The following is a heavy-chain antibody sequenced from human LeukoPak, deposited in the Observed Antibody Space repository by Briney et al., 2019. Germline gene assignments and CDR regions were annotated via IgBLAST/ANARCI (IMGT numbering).Heavy chain of an antibody. Sequence: GGSLRLSRVGSGFTLRRYAMNWVRQAPGKGLEWVSTISGSGGSTFYADSVKGRFTISRDNSNNTLYLQMNSLRAEDTAVYYCAKDPFRTRVSAPDYWGQGTLVTVSS. D-gene: IGHD2-2*01. J-gene: IGHJ4*02. CDR2: ISGSGGST. CDR3: AKDPFRTRVSAPDY. CDR1: GFTLRRYA. V-gene: IGHV3-23*01.